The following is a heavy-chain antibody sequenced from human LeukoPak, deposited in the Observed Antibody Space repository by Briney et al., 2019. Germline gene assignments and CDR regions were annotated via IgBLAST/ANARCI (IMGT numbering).Heavy chain of an antibody. Sequence: SETLSLTCTVSGGSISSGDYYRSWIRQPPGKDLEWIGYIYYTGSTHYNPSLKSRVTISVDTSKNQFSLKLSSVIAADTAVYYCVRGEMTTINVDYFEYWGQGILVIVSS. CDR3: VRGEMTTINVDYFEY. V-gene: IGHV4-30-4*01. D-gene: IGHD5-24*01. J-gene: IGHJ4*02. CDR2: IYYTGST. CDR1: GGSISSGDYY.